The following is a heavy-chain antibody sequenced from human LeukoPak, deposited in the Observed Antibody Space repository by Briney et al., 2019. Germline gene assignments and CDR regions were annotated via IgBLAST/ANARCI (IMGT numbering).Heavy chain of an antibody. D-gene: IGHD3-22*01. Sequence: GASVKVSCKASGGTFSSYAISWVRQAPGQGLEWMGGIIPIFGTANYAQKFQGRVTLSADESTSTAYMDLKKLRSEDTGVYYCVSVKGESGDYDRSHFDYWGQGTLVTVSS. J-gene: IGHJ4*02. V-gene: IGHV1-69*01. CDR1: GGTFSSYA. CDR3: VSVKGESGDYDRSHFDY. CDR2: IIPIFGTA.